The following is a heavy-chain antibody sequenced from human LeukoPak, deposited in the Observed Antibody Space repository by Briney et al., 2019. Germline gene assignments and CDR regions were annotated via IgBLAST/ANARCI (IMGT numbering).Heavy chain of an antibody. CDR3: ARFRRIAAAGTEYYFDY. Sequence: SETLSLTCAVYGGSLSGYYWSWIRQPPGKGLEWIGEINHSGSTNYNPSLKSRVTISVDTSKNQFSLKLSSVTAADTAVYYCARFRRIAAAGTEYYFDYWGQGTLVTVSS. J-gene: IGHJ4*02. CDR2: INHSGST. CDR1: GGSLSGYY. D-gene: IGHD6-13*01. V-gene: IGHV4-34*01.